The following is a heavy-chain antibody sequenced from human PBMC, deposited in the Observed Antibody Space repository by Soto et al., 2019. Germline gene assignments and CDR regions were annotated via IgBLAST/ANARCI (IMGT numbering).Heavy chain of an antibody. CDR1: GFTFSSHA. V-gene: IGHV3-33*01. CDR2: IWYDGSKK. J-gene: IGHJ4*02. D-gene: IGHD5-12*01. Sequence: QVQLVESGGGVVQPGRSLRLSCAASGFTFSSHAMHWVRQAPGKGLEWVAVIWYDGSKKYYADSVKGRFTVARDDSKNTLSLQMNSLRVEDTAVYYCERDPGYSGFDFDYWGQGTLVTVSS. CDR3: ERDPGYSGFDFDY.